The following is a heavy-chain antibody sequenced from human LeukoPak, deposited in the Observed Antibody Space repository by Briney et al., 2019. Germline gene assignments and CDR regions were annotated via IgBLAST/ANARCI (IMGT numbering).Heavy chain of an antibody. CDR1: GSTFSDHW. V-gene: IGHV3-7*04. CDR2: IKHDGSDE. Sequence: GGSLRLSCAASGSTFSDHWMSWVPQAPGKGLEWVANIKHDGSDEYYVASVKGRFTISRDNARKSLYLLMSSLRAEDTAVYYCARATVGGGWSDYWGQGARVTVSS. D-gene: IGHD6-19*01. CDR3: ARATVGGGWSDY. J-gene: IGHJ4*02.